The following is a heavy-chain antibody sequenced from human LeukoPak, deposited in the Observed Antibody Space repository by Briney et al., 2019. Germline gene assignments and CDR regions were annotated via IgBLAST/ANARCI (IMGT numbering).Heavy chain of an antibody. CDR1: GGSISSYY. D-gene: IGHD1-26*01. CDR2: IYFSGST. CDR3: ARGDSGTHYAPHWGFDY. Sequence: SETLSLTCTVSGGSISSYYWSWIRQPPGKGLEWIGYIYFSGSTNYNPSLKSRVTISVDTSKNQFSLKLTSVTAADTAVYYYARGDSGTHYAPHWGFDYWGQGTLVTVSS. V-gene: IGHV4-59*01. J-gene: IGHJ4*02.